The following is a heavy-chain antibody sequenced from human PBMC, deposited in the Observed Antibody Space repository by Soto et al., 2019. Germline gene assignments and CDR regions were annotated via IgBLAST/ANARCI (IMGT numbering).Heavy chain of an antibody. CDR3: AKLPTGFPNWIDP. CDR1: GDSVSSTPYS. D-gene: IGHD2-21*01. J-gene: IGHJ5*02. V-gene: IGHV4-39*01. CDR2: IYKTGS. Sequence: SETVSLTCTVSGDSVSSTPYSWGWFRQPPGKGLEWIGSIYKTGSSYNPSLKSRVTISQDTSKTQFSLKLSSVTAADTAIYYCAKLPTGFPNWIDPWGQGIPVTVSS.